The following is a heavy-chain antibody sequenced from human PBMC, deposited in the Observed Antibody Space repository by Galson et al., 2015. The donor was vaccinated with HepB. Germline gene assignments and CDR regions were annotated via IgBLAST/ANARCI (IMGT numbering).Heavy chain of an antibody. CDR1: GFTFSSYS. Sequence: SLRLSCAASGFTFSSYSMNWVRQAPGKGLEWVSYISSRSSTIYYADSVKGRFTISRDNAKNSLYLQMNSLRAEDTAVYYCARDLDYYDSSGYDQFDYWGQGTLVTVSS. J-gene: IGHJ4*02. CDR2: ISSRSSTI. V-gene: IGHV3-48*01. D-gene: IGHD3-22*01. CDR3: ARDLDYYDSSGYDQFDY.